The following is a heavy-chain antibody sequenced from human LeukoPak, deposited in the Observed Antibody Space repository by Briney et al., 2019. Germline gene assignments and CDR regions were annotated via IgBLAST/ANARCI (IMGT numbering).Heavy chain of an antibody. CDR2: IYPRDSDT. CDR1: GYIFTSYW. V-gene: IGHV5-51*01. D-gene: IGHD3-3*01. Sequence: GESLKISCKGSGYIFTSYWIGWVRQMPGKGLELMGIIYPRDSDTRYSPSFQGQVTISADKSITTTYLQWSGLKASDTAMYYCARLNDFWSGYLKYYFDYWGQGTLVTVSS. J-gene: IGHJ4*02. CDR3: ARLNDFWSGYLKYYFDY.